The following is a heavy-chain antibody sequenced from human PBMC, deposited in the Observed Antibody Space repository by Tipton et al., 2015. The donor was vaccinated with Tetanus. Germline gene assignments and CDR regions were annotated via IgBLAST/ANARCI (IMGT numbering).Heavy chain of an antibody. V-gene: IGHV4-59*01. J-gene: IGHJ5*02. CDR1: GASISPYY. CDR3: ARVQLSSSFLKYNWLDP. D-gene: IGHD3-3*02. CDR2: IHDSGTT. Sequence: TLSLTCAVSGASISPYYWSWIRQPPGKGLEWIGSIHDSGTTNYNPSLKSRLTMSVDTSNNLFSLKLTSVTAADTAVYYRARVQLSSSFLKYNWLDPWGQGTLVTVAS.